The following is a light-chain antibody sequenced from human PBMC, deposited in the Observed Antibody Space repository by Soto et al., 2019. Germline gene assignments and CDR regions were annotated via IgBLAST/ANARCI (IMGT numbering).Light chain of an antibody. CDR1: SSDVGGYNY. Sequence: QSVLTQPASVSGSPGQSITISCTGTSSDVGGYNYVSWYQQRPGKAPKLVIYEVSNRPSGVSNRFSCSKSGNTASLTISGLQTEDEADYYCSSYRSSSLYVFGRGTKVTVL. J-gene: IGLJ1*01. CDR3: SSYRSSSLYV. CDR2: EVS. V-gene: IGLV2-14*01.